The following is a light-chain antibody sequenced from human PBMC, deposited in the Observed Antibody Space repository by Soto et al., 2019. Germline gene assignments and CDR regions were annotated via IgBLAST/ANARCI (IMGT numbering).Light chain of an antibody. V-gene: IGKV1-5*03. CDR2: KAS. Sequence: DIQMTQSPSTLSASVGDRVTITCRASQSISSWLAWYQQKPGKAPKLLIYKASTLESGVPSNFSDSGSGTDFTLTISSLQPEDVATYYCQKYGSAPTFGPGTKVDIK. CDR1: QSISSW. CDR3: QKYGSAPT. J-gene: IGKJ1*01.